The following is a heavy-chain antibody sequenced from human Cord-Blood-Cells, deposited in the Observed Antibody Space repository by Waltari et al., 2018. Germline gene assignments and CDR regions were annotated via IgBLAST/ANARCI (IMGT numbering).Heavy chain of an antibody. CDR1: GFPVSSNY. D-gene: IGHD2-15*01. CDR2: IYSGGST. Sequence: EVQLVESGGGLVQPGGSLRLSCAASGFPVSSNYMSWVRQARGKGLEWVSVIYSGGSTNYADSMKGRFTISRHNSKNTLYLQMNSLRAEDTAVYCCARDGGNWGQGTLVTVSS. CDR3: ARDGGN. J-gene: IGHJ4*02. V-gene: IGHV3-53*04.